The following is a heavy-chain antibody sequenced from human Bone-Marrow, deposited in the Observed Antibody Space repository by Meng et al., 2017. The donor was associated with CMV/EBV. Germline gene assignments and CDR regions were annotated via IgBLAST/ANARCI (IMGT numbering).Heavy chain of an antibody. J-gene: IGHJ3*02. CDR3: AKVVTVWKPLDAFDI. CDR2: INSGGSTT. Sequence: GESLKISCVASGFTFSSYWMHWVRQVPGKGLVWVSRINSGGSTTSYADSVKGRFTISRDNAKNTLYLQMNSLRAEDTAVYYCAKVVTVWKPLDAFDIWGQGTMVTVSS. D-gene: IGHD3-16*01. CDR1: GFTFSSYW. V-gene: IGHV3-74*01.